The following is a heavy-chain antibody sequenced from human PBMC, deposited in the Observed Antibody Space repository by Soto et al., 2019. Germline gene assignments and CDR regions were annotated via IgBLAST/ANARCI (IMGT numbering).Heavy chain of an antibody. Sequence: SGPTLVNPTQTLTLTCTFSGFSLSTSGMCVSWIRQPPGKALEWLALIDWDDDKYYSTSLKTRLTISKDISKNQVVLTMTNMDPVDTATYYCARVLGYSSGWFYGMDVWGQGTTVTVSS. CDR3: ARVLGYSSGWFYGMDV. J-gene: IGHJ6*02. D-gene: IGHD6-19*01. CDR1: GFSLSTSGMC. V-gene: IGHV2-70*01. CDR2: IDWDDDK.